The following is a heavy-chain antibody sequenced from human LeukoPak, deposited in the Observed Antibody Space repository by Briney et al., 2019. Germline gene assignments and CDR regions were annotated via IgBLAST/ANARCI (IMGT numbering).Heavy chain of an antibody. CDR1: GSTFSSYA. CDR2: ISYDGSNK. V-gene: IGHV3-30-3*01. D-gene: IGHD6-19*01. J-gene: IGHJ4*02. CDR3: ASMGTLIAVAGHGFDY. Sequence: PGRSLRLSCAASGSTFSSYAMHWVRQAPGKGLEWVAVISYDGSNKYYADSVKGRFTISRDNSKNTLYLQMNSLRAEDTAVYYCASMGTLIAVAGHGFDYWGQGTLVTVSS.